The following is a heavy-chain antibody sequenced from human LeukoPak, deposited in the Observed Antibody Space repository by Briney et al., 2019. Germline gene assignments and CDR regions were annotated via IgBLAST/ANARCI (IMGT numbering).Heavy chain of an antibody. CDR2: ISYDGTNK. CDR1: GFTFSSYG. Sequence: GGSLRLSCAASGFTFSSYGMHWVRQAPGKGLGWVAIISYDGTNKYFADSVKGRFTISRDNSKNTLYLQMNSLRAEDTAVYYCARDRWLQFGPFGYWGQGTLVTVSS. V-gene: IGHV3-30*03. CDR3: ARDRWLQFGPFGY. D-gene: IGHD5-24*01. J-gene: IGHJ4*02.